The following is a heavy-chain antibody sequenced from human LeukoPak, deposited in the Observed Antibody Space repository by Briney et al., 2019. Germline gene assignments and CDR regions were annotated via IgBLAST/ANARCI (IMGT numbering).Heavy chain of an antibody. V-gene: IGHV3-23*01. CDR1: GFTFSSYA. CDR2: ISGSGGST. Sequence: GGSLRLSCAASGFTFSSYAMSWVRQAPGKGLEWVSAISGSGGSTYYADSVKGRVTISRDNSKNTLYLQMNSLRAEDPAVYYCAKDYYDSSGYLLYGMDVWGQGPTVTVSS. D-gene: IGHD3-22*01. J-gene: IGHJ6*02. CDR3: AKDYYDSSGYLLYGMDV.